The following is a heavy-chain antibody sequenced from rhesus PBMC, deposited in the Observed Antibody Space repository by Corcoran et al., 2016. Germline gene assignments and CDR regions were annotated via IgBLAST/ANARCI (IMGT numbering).Heavy chain of an antibody. CDR1: GGSVSDDYY. V-gene: IGHV4-106*01. J-gene: IGHJ4*01. Sequence: QVQLQESGPGLVKPSETLSLTCAVSGGSVSDDYYWSWIRQPPGKGLEWIGYIYGSGGGTNYNTSLKNRVTISIDTSKNQFSRKLSSVTAADTAVYYCARVYWQLVDYWGQGVLVTVSS. CDR3: ARVYWQLVDY. CDR2: IYGSGGGT. D-gene: IGHD6-13*01.